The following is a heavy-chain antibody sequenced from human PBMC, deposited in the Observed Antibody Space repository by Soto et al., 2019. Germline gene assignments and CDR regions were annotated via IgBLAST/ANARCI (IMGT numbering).Heavy chain of an antibody. Sequence: EGSLRLSCAASGFTLSSYSMNWVRQAPGKGLEWVSSISSSSSYIYYADSVRGRFTISRDNAKNSLYLQMNSLRAEDTAVYYCARDYYATGHAFDIWGQGTMVTVSS. CDR2: ISSSSSYI. V-gene: IGHV3-21*01. D-gene: IGHD3-10*01. J-gene: IGHJ3*02. CDR3: ARDYYATGHAFDI. CDR1: GFTLSSYS.